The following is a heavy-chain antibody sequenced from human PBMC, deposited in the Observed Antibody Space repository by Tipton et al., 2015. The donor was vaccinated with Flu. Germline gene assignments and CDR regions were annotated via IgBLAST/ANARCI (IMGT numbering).Heavy chain of an antibody. D-gene: IGHD2-21*02. V-gene: IGHV4-34*01. CDR2: INHSGNT. CDR3: ATHCVGVCSHAFDI. CDR1: GGSFSGYY. Sequence: TLSLTCAVYGGSFSGYYWSWIRQPPGKGLEWIGEINHSGNTNYNPSLKSRVTISGDTSKNQFSLNLSSVTAADTAVYYCATHCVGVCSHAFDIWGQGTMVTVSS. J-gene: IGHJ3*02.